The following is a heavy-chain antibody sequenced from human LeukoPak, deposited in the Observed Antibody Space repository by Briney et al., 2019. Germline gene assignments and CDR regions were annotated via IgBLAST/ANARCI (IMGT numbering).Heavy chain of an antibody. CDR2: IDPSSGGT. Sequence: ASVKVSCKASGYTFTGHYVHWVRQAPGQGLEWMGWIDPSSGGTNSAQKFQGRVTMARDTSITTVYMELSSLTSDDTAIYFCARDRIAPAGSIIDYWGQGTLVIVSS. V-gene: IGHV1-2*02. J-gene: IGHJ4*02. D-gene: IGHD6-13*01. CDR3: ARDRIAPAGSIIDY. CDR1: GYTFTGHY.